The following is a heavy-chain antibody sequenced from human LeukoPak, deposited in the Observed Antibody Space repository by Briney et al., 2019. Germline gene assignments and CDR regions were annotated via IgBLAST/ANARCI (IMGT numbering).Heavy chain of an antibody. Sequence: KSSETLPLTCTVSGGSISSYYWSWIRQPPGKGLEWIGYIYYSGSTNYNPSLKSRVTISVDTSKNQFSLKLSSVTAADTAVYYCARDGPSFDPWGQGTLVTVSS. CDR3: ARDGPSFDP. CDR1: GGSISSYY. CDR2: IYYSGST. V-gene: IGHV4-59*01. J-gene: IGHJ5*02.